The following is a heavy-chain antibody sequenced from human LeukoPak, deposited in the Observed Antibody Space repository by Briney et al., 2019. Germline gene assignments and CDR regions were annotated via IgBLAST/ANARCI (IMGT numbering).Heavy chain of an antibody. CDR1: GFSFSMYS. D-gene: IGHD2-2*01. CDR3: ARDYCSSTSCLFDY. CDR2: ISGGSPVI. Sequence: GGSLRLSCAASGFSFSMYSMNWVRQAPGKGLEWVSHISGGSPVIDYADSVKGRFTISRENAKNSLYLQMNSLRAEDTAVYYCARDYCSSTSCLFDYWGQGTLVTVSS. J-gene: IGHJ4*02. V-gene: IGHV3-48*01.